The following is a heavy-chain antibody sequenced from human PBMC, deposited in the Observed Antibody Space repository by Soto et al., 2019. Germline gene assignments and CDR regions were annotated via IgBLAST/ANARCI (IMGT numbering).Heavy chain of an antibody. Sequence: QVQLVQSGPEVMKPGASVKVSCKTSGYTFTSFGISWVRQAPGQGLEWMGWISSNTGNTKYAEKFQGRVTLSTYTSTRTAFMELRSLRSDDTAVYYCACVPRKIVAMVTGDYWGQGTLVTVSS. D-gene: IGHD2-15*01. CDR1: GYTFTSFG. CDR3: ACVPRKIVAMVTGDY. V-gene: IGHV1-18*04. CDR2: ISSNTGNT. J-gene: IGHJ4*02.